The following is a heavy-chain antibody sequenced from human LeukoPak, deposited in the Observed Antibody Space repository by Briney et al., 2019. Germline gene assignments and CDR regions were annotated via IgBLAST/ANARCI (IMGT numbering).Heavy chain of an antibody. CDR3: ASHSGGYAY. CDR1: GGSISSYY. J-gene: IGHJ4*02. V-gene: IGHV4-59*12. Sequence: SETLSLTCTVSGGSISSYYWSWIGQTPGKGLEWIGYMYYSGSTNYNPSLKSRVTISLDTSKNQFSLKLNSVTAADTAVYYCASHSGGYAYWGQGTLVTVSS. CDR2: MYYSGST. D-gene: IGHD5-12*01.